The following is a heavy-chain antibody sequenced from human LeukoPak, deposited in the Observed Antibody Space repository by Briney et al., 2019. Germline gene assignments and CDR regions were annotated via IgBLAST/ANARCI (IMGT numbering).Heavy chain of an antibody. Sequence: ASVKVSCKASGYTFTSYGIGWVRQAPGQGREWMGWISAYNGNTNYAQRLQGRVTMTTDTSTSTAYMELRSLRSDDTAVYYCAAEGSSSSFFHWGQGTLVTVSS. CDR3: AAEGSSSSFFH. CDR2: ISAYNGNT. V-gene: IGHV1-18*01. D-gene: IGHD2-2*01. J-gene: IGHJ4*02. CDR1: GYTFTSYG.